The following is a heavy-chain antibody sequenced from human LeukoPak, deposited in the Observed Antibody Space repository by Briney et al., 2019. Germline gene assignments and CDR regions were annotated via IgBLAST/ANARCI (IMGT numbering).Heavy chain of an antibody. J-gene: IGHJ4*02. Sequence: GGSLRLSCAASGFTFSSYSMNWVRQAPGKGLEWVSYICSSSSTIYYADSVKGRFTISRDNAKNSLYLQMNSLRAEDTAVYYCARADQYYYDSSGYPARGYYFDYWGQGTLVTVSS. V-gene: IGHV3-48*01. CDR3: ARADQYYYDSSGYPARGYYFDY. D-gene: IGHD3-22*01. CDR2: ICSSSSTI. CDR1: GFTFSSYS.